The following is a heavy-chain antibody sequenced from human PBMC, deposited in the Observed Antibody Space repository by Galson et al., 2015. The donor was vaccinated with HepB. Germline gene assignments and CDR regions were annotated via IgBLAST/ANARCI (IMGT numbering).Heavy chain of an antibody. D-gene: IGHD4/OR15-4a*01. V-gene: IGHV3-74*01. Sequence: SLRLSCAVSGSTLSNYWMHWVRQAPGKGLVWVSRISNDGGATSYADSVKGRFTISRDTAKNTVYLQMNSLRAEDTAVYYCAGLRASASRTFDYWGQGTLVPVAS. CDR3: AGLRASASRTFDY. CDR2: ISNDGGAT. J-gene: IGHJ4*02. CDR1: GSTLSNYW.